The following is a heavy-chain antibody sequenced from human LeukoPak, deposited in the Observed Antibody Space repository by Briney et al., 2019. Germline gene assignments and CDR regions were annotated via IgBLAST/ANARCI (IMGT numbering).Heavy chain of an antibody. CDR2: IWYDGSNK. V-gene: IGHV3-33*01. Sequence: GGSLRLSCAASGFTFSIYGMHWVRQAPGKGLEWVAVIWYDGSNKYYADSVKGRFTISRDNSKNTLFLQMNSLRAEDTAVYYCAREFGSWGQGTLVTVSS. J-gene: IGHJ4*02. CDR3: AREFGS. CDR1: GFTFSIYG.